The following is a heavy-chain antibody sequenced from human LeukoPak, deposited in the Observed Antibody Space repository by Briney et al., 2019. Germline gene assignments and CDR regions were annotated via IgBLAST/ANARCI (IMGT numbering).Heavy chain of an antibody. CDR2: INTNTGNP. J-gene: IGHJ5*02. Sequence: ASVKVSCKASGYTFTSYAMNWVRQAPGQGLEWMGWINTNTGNPTYAQGFTGRFVFSLDTSVSTAYLQISSLKAEDTAVNYCARLIAAAATNWFDPWGQGTLVTVSS. D-gene: IGHD6-13*01. V-gene: IGHV7-4-1*02. CDR3: ARLIAAAATNWFDP. CDR1: GYTFTSYA.